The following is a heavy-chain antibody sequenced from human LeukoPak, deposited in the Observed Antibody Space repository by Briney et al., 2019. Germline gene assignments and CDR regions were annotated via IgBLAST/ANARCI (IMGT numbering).Heavy chain of an antibody. Sequence: GGSLRLSCAASGFTFSNYWMHWVRHVPGKGLVWVSYISSSSSTIYYADSVKGRFTISRDNAKNSLYLQMNSLRAEDTAVYYCARDGKFAYYYYYYMDVWGKGTTVTVSS. CDR3: ARDGKFAYYYYYYMDV. V-gene: IGHV3-48*01. CDR2: ISSSSSTI. J-gene: IGHJ6*03. CDR1: GFTFSNYW.